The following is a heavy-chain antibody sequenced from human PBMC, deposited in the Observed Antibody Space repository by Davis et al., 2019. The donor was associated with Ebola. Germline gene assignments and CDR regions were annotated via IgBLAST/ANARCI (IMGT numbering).Heavy chain of an antibody. CDR2: IDPSDSYT. J-gene: IGHJ6*02. V-gene: IGHV5-10-1*01. CDR3: ASQTYYYYGMDV. Sequence: GESLKISCKGSGYGFTSYWIGWVRQMPGKGLEWMGRIDPSDSYTNYSPSFQGHVTISADKSISTAYLQWSSLKASDTAMYYCASQTYYYYGMDVWGQGTTVTVSS. CDR1: GYGFTSYW.